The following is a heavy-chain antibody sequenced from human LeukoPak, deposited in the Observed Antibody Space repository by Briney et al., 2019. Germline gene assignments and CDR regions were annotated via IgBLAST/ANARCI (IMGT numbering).Heavy chain of an antibody. CDR3: ARHSGSGWYPFDY. V-gene: IGHV4-59*08. J-gene: IGHJ4*02. CDR1: GGSINNYS. D-gene: IGHD6-19*01. CDR2: IYYSGST. Sequence: KSSETLSLTCTVSGGSINNYSWSCTRQPPGKGREWIGYIYYSGSTTYNPSLKSRVTISAHMSKNQFSPKLNSVTAADTAVYYCARHSGSGWYPFDYWGQGTLVTVSS.